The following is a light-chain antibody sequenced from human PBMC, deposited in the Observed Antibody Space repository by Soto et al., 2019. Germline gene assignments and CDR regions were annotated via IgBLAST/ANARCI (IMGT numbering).Light chain of an antibody. V-gene: IGKV4-1*01. CDR3: QQYYSSPSYT. Sequence: DIVMTQSPDSLAVSLGERATINCKSSQTVLYSSNNKNYLAWYQQKPGQPPKLLIYWASTRESGVPDRFSGSGSGTDFTLTITNLQAADVAVYYCQQYYSSPSYTFGQGTKLEIK. CDR2: WAS. CDR1: QTVLYSSNNKNY. J-gene: IGKJ2*01.